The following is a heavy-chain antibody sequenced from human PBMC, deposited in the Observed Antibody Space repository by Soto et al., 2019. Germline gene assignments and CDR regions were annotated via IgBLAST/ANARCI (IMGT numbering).Heavy chain of an antibody. Sequence: ASEKVSCKASGYTFTGYYMHWVRQAPGQGLEWMGWINPNSGGTNYAQKCQGWVTMTRDTSISTAYMELSRLRSDATAVYYCARADCSGGSCNWFDHWGQGTLVTVSS. V-gene: IGHV1-2*04. J-gene: IGHJ5*02. CDR1: GYTFTGYY. CDR3: ARADCSGGSCNWFDH. D-gene: IGHD2-15*01. CDR2: INPNSGGT.